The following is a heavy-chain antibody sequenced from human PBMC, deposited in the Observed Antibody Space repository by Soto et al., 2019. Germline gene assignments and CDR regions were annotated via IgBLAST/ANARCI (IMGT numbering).Heavy chain of an antibody. J-gene: IGHJ4*02. CDR3: AREISLSAGSYFDY. V-gene: IGHV3-48*02. Sequence: GESLKISCTASGFTFNTYNMNWVRQAPGKGLEWVSYISSSSYTIKYADSVEGRFTVSRDNGKKSLYLQMNSLRDEDTAVYFCAREISLSAGSYFDYWGQGTLVTVSS. CDR2: ISSSSYTI. CDR1: GFTFNTYN. D-gene: IGHD3-10*01.